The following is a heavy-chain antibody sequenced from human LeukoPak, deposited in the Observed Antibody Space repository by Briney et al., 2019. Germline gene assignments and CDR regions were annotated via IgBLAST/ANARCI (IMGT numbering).Heavy chain of an antibody. CDR2: ISSSGSTI. J-gene: IGHJ6*02. D-gene: IGHD5-18*01. V-gene: IGHV3-11*01. CDR1: AFTFSDYY. Sequence: GGSLRLSCAASAFTFSDYYMSWIRQAPGKGLEWVSYISSSGSTIYYADSVKGRFTISRDNAKNSLYLQMNSLRAEDTAVYYCATPQARPTAYYYYGMDVWGQGTTVTVSS. CDR3: ATPQARPTAYYYYGMDV.